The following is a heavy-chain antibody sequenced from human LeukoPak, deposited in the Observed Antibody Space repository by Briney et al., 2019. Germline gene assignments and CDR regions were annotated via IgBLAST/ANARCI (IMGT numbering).Heavy chain of an antibody. Sequence: ASVKVSCKASGYTFTGYYMHWVRQAPGQGLEWMGWINPNSGGTNYAQKFQGRVTMTRDTSISTAYMELSRLRSDDTAVYYCARSGNSGVTSYYYYYMDVWGKGTTVTVSS. CDR1: GYTFTGYY. V-gene: IGHV1-2*02. D-gene: IGHD4-23*01. CDR2: INPNSGGT. CDR3: ARSGNSGVTSYYYYYMDV. J-gene: IGHJ6*03.